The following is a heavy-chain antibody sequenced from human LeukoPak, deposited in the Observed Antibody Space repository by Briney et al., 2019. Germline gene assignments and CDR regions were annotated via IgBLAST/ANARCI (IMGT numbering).Heavy chain of an antibody. CDR1: GGSISSYY. Sequence: SETLSLTCTVSGGSISSYYWSWIRQPPGKGLEWIGYIYYSGSTNYNPSLKSRVTISVDTSKNQFSLKLSSVTAADTAVYYCARHKYISSSFNWFDPWGQGTLVTVSS. CDR3: ARHKYISSSFNWFDP. D-gene: IGHD6-13*01. CDR2: IYYSGST. J-gene: IGHJ5*02. V-gene: IGHV4-59*08.